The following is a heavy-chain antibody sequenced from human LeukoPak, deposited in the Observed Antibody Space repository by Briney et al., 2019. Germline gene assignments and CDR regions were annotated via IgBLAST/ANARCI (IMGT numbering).Heavy chain of an antibody. CDR1: GGSFSGYY. CDR2: INHSGST. V-gene: IGHV4-34*01. CDR3: ATSLKQQLVRPYYYYYMDV. Sequence: KPSETLSLTCAVYGGSFSGYYWSWIRQPPGKGLEWIGEINHSGSTNYNPSLKSRVTISVDTSKNQFSLKLSSVTAADTAVYYCATSLKQQLVRPYYYYYMDVWGKGTTVTVSS. J-gene: IGHJ6*03. D-gene: IGHD6-13*01.